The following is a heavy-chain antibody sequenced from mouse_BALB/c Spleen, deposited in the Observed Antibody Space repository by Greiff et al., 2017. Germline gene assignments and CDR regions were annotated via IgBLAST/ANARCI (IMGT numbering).Heavy chain of an antibody. CDR3: ARGGGYFCAD. CDR2: ISSGSSTT. D-gene: IGHD2-3*01. V-gene: IGHV5-17*02. CDR1: GFTFSSFA. J-gene: IGHJ3*01. Sequence: EVKLLESGAGLVQPGGSRKLSCAASGFTFSSFAMHWVRQAPEKGLEWVAYISSGSSTTYYEDTVMGRFTISRDNPKNTLFLQITSLRSEDTAMYYCARGGGYFCADWGQGTLVTVSA.